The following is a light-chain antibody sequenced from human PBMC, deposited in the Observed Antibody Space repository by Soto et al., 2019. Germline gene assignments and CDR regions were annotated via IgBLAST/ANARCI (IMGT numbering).Light chain of an antibody. CDR3: QQYDSYPYT. CDR2: RAS. J-gene: IGKJ2*01. Sequence: DIQITQSPSTLSASVGDRVTITCRASQNINKWLAWYQQKPGEVPRFLIYRASSLESGVPSRFSGNGSGTDFALTISSLQPDDFATYYCQQYDSYPYTFGRGAKVEIK. CDR1: QNINKW. V-gene: IGKV1-5*03.